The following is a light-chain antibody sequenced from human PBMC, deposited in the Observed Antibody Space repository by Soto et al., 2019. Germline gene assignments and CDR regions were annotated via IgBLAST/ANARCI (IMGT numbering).Light chain of an antibody. J-gene: IGLJ2*01. CDR3: SSYSTTSALG. CDR2: EVS. CDR1: SSDVGDYDY. Sequence: QSALTQPASVSGSPGQSITISCTGTSSDVGDYDYVSWYQHHPGKVPKLIIYEVSKRPSGVSHRFSGSKSGNTASLTISGLQTEDEADYYCSSYSTTSALGFGGGTKRPVL. V-gene: IGLV2-14*01.